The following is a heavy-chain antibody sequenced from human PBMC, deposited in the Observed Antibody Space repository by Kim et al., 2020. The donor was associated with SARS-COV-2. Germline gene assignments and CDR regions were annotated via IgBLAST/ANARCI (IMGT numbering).Heavy chain of an antibody. Sequence: GRFTISGDNSKNTLYLQMNSLRAEDTAVYYCAKDRFLGGDYGGNSYYFDYWGQGTLVTVSS. CDR3: AKDRFLGGDYGGNSYYFDY. V-gene: IGHV3-23*01. J-gene: IGHJ4*02. D-gene: IGHD4-17*01.